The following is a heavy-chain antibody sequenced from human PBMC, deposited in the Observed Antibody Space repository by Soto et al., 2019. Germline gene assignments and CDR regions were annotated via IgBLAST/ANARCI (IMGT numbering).Heavy chain of an antibody. Sequence: QVQLVESGGGVVKPGRSLRLSCAASGFTFSSYGMHWVRQAPGKGLEWVAVISYDGSNKYYADSVKGRFTISRDNSKNTLYLQMNSLRAEDTAVDYCAKWNSDYDLWRGYPKVPTPPNDYWGQGTLVTVSS. V-gene: IGHV3-30*18. CDR1: GFTFSSYG. CDR3: AKWNSDYDLWRGYPKVPTPPNDY. D-gene: IGHD3-3*01. J-gene: IGHJ4*02. CDR2: ISYDGSNK.